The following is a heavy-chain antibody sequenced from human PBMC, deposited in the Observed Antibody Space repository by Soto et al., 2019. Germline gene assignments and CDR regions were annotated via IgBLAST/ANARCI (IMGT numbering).Heavy chain of an antibody. Sequence: EVQLVESGGNLVQPGGSLRLSCEASGFTFSGFDMHWVRQPTGKGLEWVSTIGTAGDTYYAVSVKGRFTISRDNAKNSLSLQMNSLRAGDTPVYFCARGQEVGAHFFDSWGQGTQVTVSS. V-gene: IGHV3-13*01. CDR1: GFTFSGFD. CDR2: IGTAGDT. J-gene: IGHJ4*02. CDR3: ARGQEVGAHFFDS. D-gene: IGHD2-15*01.